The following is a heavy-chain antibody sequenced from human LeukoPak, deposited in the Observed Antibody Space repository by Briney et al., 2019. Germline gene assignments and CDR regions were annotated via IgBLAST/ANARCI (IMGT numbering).Heavy chain of an antibody. J-gene: IGHJ4*02. V-gene: IGHV4-4*07. Sequence: SETLSLTCTVSGGSISSYYWSWIRQPAGKGLEWIGRIYASGSTNYNPSLKSRVTMSVDTSKNQFSLKLSPVTAADTAVYYCARERAQGDFWSGYYDYWGQGTLVTVSS. D-gene: IGHD3-3*01. CDR3: ARERAQGDFWSGYYDY. CDR1: GGSISSYY. CDR2: IYASGST.